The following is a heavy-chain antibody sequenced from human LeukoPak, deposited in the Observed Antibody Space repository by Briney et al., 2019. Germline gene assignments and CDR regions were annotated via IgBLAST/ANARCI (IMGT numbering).Heavy chain of an antibody. CDR2: ISGDGGST. CDR3: AKGIREYYYDSSGSDWYFDL. J-gene: IGHJ2*01. Sequence: PGGSLRLSCAASGFTFDDYAMHWVRQAPGKGLGWVSLISGDGGSTYYADSVKGRFTISRDNSKNSLYLQMNSLRTEDTALYYCAKGIREYYYDSSGSDWYFDLWGRGTLVTVSS. CDR1: GFTFDDYA. D-gene: IGHD3-22*01. V-gene: IGHV3-43*02.